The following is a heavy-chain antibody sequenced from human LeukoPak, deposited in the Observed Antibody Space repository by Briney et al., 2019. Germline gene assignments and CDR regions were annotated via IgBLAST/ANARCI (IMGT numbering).Heavy chain of an antibody. V-gene: IGHV3-74*01. Sequence: GGSLRLSCAASGFTFSSYWMHWVRQAPGKGLVWDSRINSNGSSTSYADSVKGRFTISRGNAKNTLYLQMNSLRAEDTAVYYCARRVVPAANGYYFDYWGQGTLVTVSS. J-gene: IGHJ4*02. CDR1: GFTFSSYW. CDR2: INSNGSST. D-gene: IGHD2-2*01. CDR3: ARRVVPAANGYYFDY.